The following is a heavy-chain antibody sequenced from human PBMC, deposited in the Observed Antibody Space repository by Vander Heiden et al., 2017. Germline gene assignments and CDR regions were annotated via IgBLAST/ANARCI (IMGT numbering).Heavy chain of an antibody. V-gene: IGHV3-15*07. CDR2: IKSKTDGETT. Sequence: EVQLVESGGGLVKPGGSLRVSCEGSGFTFNNAWMHWVRQAPGKGLEWVGRIKSKTDGETTDYAAPVKGRFTVSRDDSKNTLHLQMNSLKTEDTAVYYCTTDPNSSAYYYYYYGMHVWGQGTTVTVSS. CDR3: TTDPNSSAYYYYYYGMHV. D-gene: IGHD3-22*01. CDR1: GFTFNNAW. J-gene: IGHJ6*02.